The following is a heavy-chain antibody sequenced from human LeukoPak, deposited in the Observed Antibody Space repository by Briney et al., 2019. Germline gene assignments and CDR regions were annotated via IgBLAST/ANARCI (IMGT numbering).Heavy chain of an antibody. D-gene: IGHD3-10*01. Sequence: SETLSLTCAVYGGSFSGYYWSWIRQPPGKGLEWIGEINHSGSTNYSPSLKSRVTISVDTSKNQFSLKLSSVTAADTAVYYCARGRHTYYYGSGSYYKGGDYWGQGTLVTVSS. CDR1: GGSFSGYY. J-gene: IGHJ4*02. V-gene: IGHV4-34*01. CDR2: INHSGST. CDR3: ARGRHTYYYGSGSYYKGGDY.